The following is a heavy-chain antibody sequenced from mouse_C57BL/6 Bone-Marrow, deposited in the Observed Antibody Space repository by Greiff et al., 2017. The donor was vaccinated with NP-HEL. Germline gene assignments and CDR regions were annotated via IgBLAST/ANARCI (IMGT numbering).Heavy chain of an antibody. CDR1: GFTFSSYA. V-gene: IGHV5-4*01. CDR2: ISDGGSYT. D-gene: IGHD1-1*01. CDR3: ARDKTTVVATGTRAMDY. Sequence: VQLQQSGGGLVKPGGSLKLSCAASGFTFSSYAMSWVRQTPEKRLEWVATISDGGSYTYYPDNVKGRFTISRDNAKNNLYLQMSHLKSEDTAMYYCARDKTTVVATGTRAMDYWGQGTSVTVSS. J-gene: IGHJ4*01.